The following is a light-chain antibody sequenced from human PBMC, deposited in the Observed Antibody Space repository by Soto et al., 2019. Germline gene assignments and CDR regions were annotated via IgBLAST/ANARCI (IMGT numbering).Light chain of an antibody. CDR1: QSITIY. V-gene: IGKV1-39*01. J-gene: IGKJ1*01. CDR3: QQSYSTLWT. CDR2: GAS. Sequence: DIQMTRSPSSLSASVLDIVTIAGLASQSITIYLNWYQQKPGEAPNLLIFGASTLQSGVPSRFSGSGSGTDFTLTISSLQPEDFATYYCQQSYSTLWTFGHGTKVDIK.